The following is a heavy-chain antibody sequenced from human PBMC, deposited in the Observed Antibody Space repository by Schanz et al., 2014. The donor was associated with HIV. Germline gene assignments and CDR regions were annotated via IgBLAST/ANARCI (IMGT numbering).Heavy chain of an antibody. CDR2: ISGGSSTI. J-gene: IGHJ6*02. CDR3: ARSPSYGMDV. V-gene: IGHV3-48*02. CDR1: GFTFSSYG. Sequence: VQLVESGGGVVQPGRSLRLSCAVSGFTFSSYGMHWVRQAPGKGLEWVSYISGGSSTIYYADSVKGRFTISRDNAKNSLSLQMHSLRDDDTAVYYCARSPSYGMDVWGQGTTVTVSS.